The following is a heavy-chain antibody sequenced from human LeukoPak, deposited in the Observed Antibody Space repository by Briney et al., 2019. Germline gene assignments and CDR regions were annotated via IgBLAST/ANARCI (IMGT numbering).Heavy chain of an antibody. D-gene: IGHD3-3*01. CDR3: ARGPYYDFWSGNFDY. Sequence: SVKVSCKASGGTFSSYAISWVRQAPGQGLEWMGRIIPIFGTANYAQKFQGRVTITTDESTSTAYMELCSLRSEDTAVYYCARGPYYDFWSGNFDYWGQGTLVTVSS. V-gene: IGHV1-69*05. CDR2: IIPIFGTA. J-gene: IGHJ4*02. CDR1: GGTFSSYA.